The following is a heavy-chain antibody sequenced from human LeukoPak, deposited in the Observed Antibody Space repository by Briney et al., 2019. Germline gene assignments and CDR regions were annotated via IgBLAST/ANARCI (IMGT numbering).Heavy chain of an antibody. D-gene: IGHD3-22*01. J-gene: IGHJ3*02. CDR1: GDSVSSNSAA. V-gene: IGHV6-1*01. CDR3: ARELYYYDSSGYPPLEAFDI. CDR2: TYYRSKWYN. Sequence: SQTLSLTCAISGDSVSSNSAAWNWIRQSPSRGLEWLGRTYYRSKWYNDYAVSVKSRITINPDTSKNQFSLQLNSVTPEDTAVYYCARELYYYDSSGYPPLEAFDICGQGTMVTVSS.